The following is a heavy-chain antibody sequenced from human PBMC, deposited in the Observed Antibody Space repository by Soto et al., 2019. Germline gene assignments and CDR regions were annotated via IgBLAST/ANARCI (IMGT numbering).Heavy chain of an antibody. Sequence: ASVKVSCKASGYTFTSYGISWVRQAPGQGLEWMGWISAYNGNTNYAQKLQGRVTMTTDTSTSTAYMELRSLRSDDTAVYYCARFLFYYDSSQKAYAFDIWGQGTMVTVSS. D-gene: IGHD3-22*01. V-gene: IGHV1-18*01. CDR3: ARFLFYYDSSQKAYAFDI. CDR1: GYTFTSYG. J-gene: IGHJ3*02. CDR2: ISAYNGNT.